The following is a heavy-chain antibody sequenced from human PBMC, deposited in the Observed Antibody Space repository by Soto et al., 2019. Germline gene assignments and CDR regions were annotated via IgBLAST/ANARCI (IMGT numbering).Heavy chain of an antibody. CDR1: GGSISVFY. CDR3: ARHGSSSSEGEYYFDY. CDR2: IYSSGSA. J-gene: IGHJ4*02. V-gene: IGHV4-59*08. D-gene: IGHD6-6*01. Sequence: PSEILSLPCTVAGGSISVFYWSWIRQPTGKGLEWVGYIYSSGSANYNPSLKSRITMSVDTSKNQFSLKLSSVTAADTAVYYCARHGSSSSEGEYYFDYWGQGTLVTVSS.